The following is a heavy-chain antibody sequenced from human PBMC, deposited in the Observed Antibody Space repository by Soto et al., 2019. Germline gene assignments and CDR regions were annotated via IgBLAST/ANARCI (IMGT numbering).Heavy chain of an antibody. V-gene: IGHV4-4*02. CDR1: SGSISSSNW. J-gene: IGHJ4*02. CDR3: ARDLGKSNGDYRVWLAYFDY. CDR2: IYHSGST. D-gene: IGHD4-17*01. Sequence: PSGTLSLTCAVSSGSISSSNWGSWVRQPPGKGLEWIGEIYHSGSTNYNPSLKSRVTISVDKSKNQFSLKLSSVTAADTAVYYCARDLGKSNGDYRVWLAYFDYWGQGTLVTVSS.